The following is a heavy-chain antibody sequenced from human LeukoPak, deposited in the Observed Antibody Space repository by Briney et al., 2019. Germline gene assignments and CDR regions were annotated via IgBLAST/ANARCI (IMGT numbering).Heavy chain of an antibody. V-gene: IGHV4-39*01. CDR2: IYYSGIT. CDR3: ARSGSYSFWFDP. J-gene: IGHJ5*02. D-gene: IGHD1-26*01. CDR1: GGSISSSDFY. Sequence: SETLSLTCTVSGGSISSSDFYWAWIRQPPGKGLEWIGSIYYSGITYYNPSLKSRVTISVDTSKNQFSLKLSSVTAADTAVYYCARSGSYSFWFDPWGQGTLVTVSS.